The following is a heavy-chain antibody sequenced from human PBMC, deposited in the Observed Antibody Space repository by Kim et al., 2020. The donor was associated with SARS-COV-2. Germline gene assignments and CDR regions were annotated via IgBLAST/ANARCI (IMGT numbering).Heavy chain of an antibody. J-gene: IGHJ4*02. CDR1: GIPFSNAW. CDR2: IKSKSDGATA. Sequence: GGSLRLSCAVSGIPFSNAWFNWVRQAPGKGLEWVGRIKSKSDGATAAHAAPVKGRFAISRDDSTNTLYLLMNSLRTDDSAVYYCTTVSMRWRQGTLATV. CDR3: TTVSMR. V-gene: IGHV3-15*01. D-gene: IGHD2-2*01.